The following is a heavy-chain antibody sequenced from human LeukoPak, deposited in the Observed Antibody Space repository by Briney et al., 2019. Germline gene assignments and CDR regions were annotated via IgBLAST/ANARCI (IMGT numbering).Heavy chain of an antibody. J-gene: IGHJ4*02. Sequence: GGSLRLSCAASGFTFSSYWMHWVRQAPGKVLEWVSGISWKSGTIGYADSVKGRFTISRDNAKNSLYLQMNSLRVEDMALYYCVKARRDGYNSWGIFDYWGQGTLVTVSS. CDR3: VKARRDGYNSWGIFDY. CDR2: ISWKSGTI. V-gene: IGHV3-9*03. D-gene: IGHD5-24*01. CDR1: GFTFSSYW.